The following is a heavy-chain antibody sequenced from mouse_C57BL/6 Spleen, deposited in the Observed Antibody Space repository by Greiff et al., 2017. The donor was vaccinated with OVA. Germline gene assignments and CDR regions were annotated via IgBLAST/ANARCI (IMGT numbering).Heavy chain of an antibody. CDR1: GYTFTSYW. V-gene: IGHV1-64*01. CDR3: ARDPMVTSFFDY. CDR2: IHPNSGST. D-gene: IGHD2-2*01. Sequence: QVQLQQSGAELVKPGASVKLSCKASGYTFTSYWMHWVKQRPGQGLEWIGMIHPNSGSTNYNEKFKSKATLTVDKSSSTAYMQLSSLTSEDSAVYYCARDPMVTSFFDYWGQGTTLTVSS. J-gene: IGHJ2*01.